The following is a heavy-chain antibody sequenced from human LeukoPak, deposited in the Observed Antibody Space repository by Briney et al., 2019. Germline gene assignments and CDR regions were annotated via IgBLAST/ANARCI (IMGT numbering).Heavy chain of an antibody. CDR2: IYSGGST. CDR3: ARDSSYGGNGDY. D-gene: IGHD4-23*01. CDR1: GFTVSSNY. V-gene: IGHV3-53*01. J-gene: IGHJ4*02. Sequence: GRSLRLSCAASGFTVSSNYRSWVRQAPGKGLEWVSVIYSGGSTYYADSVKGRFTISRDNSKNTLYLQMNSLRAEDTAVYYCARDSSYGGNGDYWGQGTLVTVSS.